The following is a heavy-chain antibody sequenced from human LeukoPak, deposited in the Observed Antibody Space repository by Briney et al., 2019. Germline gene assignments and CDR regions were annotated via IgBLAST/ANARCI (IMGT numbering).Heavy chain of an antibody. CDR1: GFTFSSYG. V-gene: IGHV3-33*01. D-gene: IGHD3-16*01. Sequence: LPGGSLRLSCAASGFTFSSYGMHWVRQAPGKGLEWVAVIWYDGSNKYYVDSVKGRFTISRDNSKNTLYLQMNSLRAEDTAVYYCARDFRGGARAFDYWGQGTLVTVSS. CDR2: IWYDGSNK. J-gene: IGHJ4*02. CDR3: ARDFRGGARAFDY.